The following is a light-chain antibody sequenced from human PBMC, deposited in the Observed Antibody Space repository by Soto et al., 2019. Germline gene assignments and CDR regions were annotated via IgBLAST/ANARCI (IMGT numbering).Light chain of an antibody. CDR2: AAS. Sequence: DIQMTQSPSSLSASVGDTVTITCRASQSISVHLNWYQQKPGKVPKLLIYAASYLQSGVPSRFSGSGSETDFALTNSSLQPEDFATYYCQQSYITPYTFGQGTKLEIK. CDR3: QQSYITPYT. CDR1: QSISVH. V-gene: IGKV1-39*01. J-gene: IGKJ2*01.